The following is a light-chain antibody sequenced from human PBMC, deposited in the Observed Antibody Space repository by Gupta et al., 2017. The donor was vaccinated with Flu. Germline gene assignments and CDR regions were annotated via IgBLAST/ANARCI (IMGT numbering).Light chain of an antibody. V-gene: IGLV5-45*01. J-gene: IGLJ2*01. CDR1: SGVNVDTFR. CDR2: YKSDSEK. Sequence: QAVLTQPASLSASPGASVSLTCTLRSGVNVDTFRMYWYQQKPGSPPRYLLRYKSDSEKQQGSGVPSRFSGSKDASANAGILLISGLQSEDEADYYCMIWNSSAWVFGGGTKLTVL. CDR3: MIWNSSAWV.